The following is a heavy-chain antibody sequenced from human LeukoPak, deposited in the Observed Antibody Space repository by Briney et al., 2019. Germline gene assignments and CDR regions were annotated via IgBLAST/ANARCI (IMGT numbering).Heavy chain of an antibody. J-gene: IGHJ4*02. V-gene: IGHV4-34*01. CDR3: ARRGSIAAAGALDY. Sequence: PSETLSLTCAVYGGSFSGYYWSWIRQPPGKGLEWIGEINHSGSTNYNPSLKSRVTISVDTSKNQFSLKLSSVTAADTAVYYCARRGSIAAAGALDYWGQGTQVTVSS. D-gene: IGHD6-13*01. CDR1: GGSFSGYY. CDR2: INHSGST.